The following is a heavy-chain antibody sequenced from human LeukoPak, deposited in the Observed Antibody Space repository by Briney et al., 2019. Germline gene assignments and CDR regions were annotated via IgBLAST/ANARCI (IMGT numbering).Heavy chain of an antibody. CDR2: ISYDGSNK. CDR3: AKDRNYDILTGYYSPFDY. CDR1: GFTFSSYG. Sequence: GGSLRLSCAASGFTFSSYGMHWVRQAPGKGLEWVAVISYDGSNKYYADSVKGRFTISRDNSKNTLYLQMNSLRAEDTAVYYCAKDRNYDILTGYYSPFDYWGQGTLVTVSS. V-gene: IGHV3-30*18. D-gene: IGHD3-9*01. J-gene: IGHJ4*02.